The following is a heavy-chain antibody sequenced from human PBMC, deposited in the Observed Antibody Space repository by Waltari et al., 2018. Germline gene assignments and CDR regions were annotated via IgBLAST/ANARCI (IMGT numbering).Heavy chain of an antibody. CDR3: ATEGGFGVVNFYGMDV. CDR1: GYTLTELS. V-gene: IGHV1-24*01. Sequence: QVQLVQSGAEVKKPGASVKVSCKVSGYTLTELSMHWVRQAPGKGLEWMGGFEPEDGETIYAQKFQGRGTMTEDTATDTAYMELSSLRSEDTAVYYCATEGGFGVVNFYGMDVWGQGTTVTVSS. J-gene: IGHJ6*02. D-gene: IGHD3-3*01. CDR2: FEPEDGET.